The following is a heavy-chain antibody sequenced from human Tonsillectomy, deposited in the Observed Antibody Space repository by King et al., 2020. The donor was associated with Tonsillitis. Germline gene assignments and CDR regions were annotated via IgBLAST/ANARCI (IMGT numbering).Heavy chain of an antibody. CDR1: GFTFITYS. J-gene: IGHJ4*02. CDR3: ARGPHFDY. V-gene: IGHV3-21*01. Sequence: VQLVQSGGGLVKPGGSLRLSFAASGFTFITYSMTWVRQAPGKGLGGVSSIIGSSSYIYYADSVKGRFTISRDNAKNSLYLQMNSLRAEDTAVYYCARGPHFDYWGQGTLVTVSS. CDR2: IIGSSSYI.